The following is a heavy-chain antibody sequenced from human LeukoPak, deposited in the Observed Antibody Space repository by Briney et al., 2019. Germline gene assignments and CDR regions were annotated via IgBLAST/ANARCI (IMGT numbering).Heavy chain of an antibody. CDR2: TYYRSNWCN. Sequence: SQTLSLTCAISGDSVSSNSAAWGWIKQSPSRGLEWLGRTYYRSNWCNDYALSVKSRITINPDTSKNQVSLQLNSVTPEDTAVYYCSRELAWGPADYWGQGTLVTVSS. CDR3: SRELAWGPADY. D-gene: IGHD7-27*01. V-gene: IGHV6-1*01. CDR1: GDSVSSNSAA. J-gene: IGHJ4*02.